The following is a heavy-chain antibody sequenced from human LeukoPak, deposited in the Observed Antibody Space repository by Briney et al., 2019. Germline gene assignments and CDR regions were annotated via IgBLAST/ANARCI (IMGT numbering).Heavy chain of an antibody. CDR1: GFTFSDYY. V-gene: IGHV3-11*04. CDR2: ISNSGNSI. J-gene: IGHJ4*02. D-gene: IGHD4-23*01. CDR3: ARDGKGSTFDY. Sequence: GGSLRLSCSASGFTFSDYYMTWIRQAPGKGLEWVSYISNSGNSIYYADSVKGRFTISRDNAKKSLYLQMNSLRAEDTAVYYCARDGKGSTFDYWGQGTLVTASS.